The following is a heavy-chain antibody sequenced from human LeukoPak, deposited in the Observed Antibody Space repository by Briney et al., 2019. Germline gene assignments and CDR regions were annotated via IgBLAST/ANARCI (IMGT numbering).Heavy chain of an antibody. J-gene: IGHJ6*03. CDR3: ARALHVVVAATYYYYYMDV. D-gene: IGHD2-15*01. CDR1: GFTFSSYS. Sequence: PGGSLRLSCAASGFTFSSYSMNWVRQAPGKGLEWVSSISSSSSYIYYADSVKGRFTISRDNAKNSLYLQMNSLRAGDTAVYYCARALHVVVAATYYYYYMDVWGKGTTVTVSS. V-gene: IGHV3-21*01. CDR2: ISSSSSYI.